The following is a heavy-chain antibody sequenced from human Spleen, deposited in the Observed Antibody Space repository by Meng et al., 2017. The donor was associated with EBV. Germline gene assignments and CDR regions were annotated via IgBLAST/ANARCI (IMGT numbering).Heavy chain of an antibody. CDR1: GGSVSSASYH. CDR2: IYYSGST. Sequence: DSGPGLVMPSETLSLTCTASGGSVSSASYHWNWIRQPPGKGLEWIGYIYYSGSTNYNSSLKSRVTISVDTSKNQFSLKLNAMTAADTAVYYCARSYGASADYWGQGTLVTVSS. CDR3: ARSYGASADY. V-gene: IGHV4-61*01. D-gene: IGHD3-10*01. J-gene: IGHJ4*02.